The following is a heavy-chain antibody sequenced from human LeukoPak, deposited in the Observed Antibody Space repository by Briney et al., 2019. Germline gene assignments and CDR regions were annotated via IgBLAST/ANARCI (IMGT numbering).Heavy chain of an antibody. CDR3: ARGFRGASFDY. CDR2: VYHSGTT. J-gene: IGHJ4*02. Sequence: PSETLSLTCTVSGYSISSDYYWGWIRQTPGKGLEWIGSVYHSGTTYHNPSLKSRVTISEDTSKKQFSLKVSSVTAADTAVYYCARGFRGASFDYWGQGTLVTVSS. D-gene: IGHD1-26*01. CDR1: GYSISSDYY. V-gene: IGHV4-38-2*02.